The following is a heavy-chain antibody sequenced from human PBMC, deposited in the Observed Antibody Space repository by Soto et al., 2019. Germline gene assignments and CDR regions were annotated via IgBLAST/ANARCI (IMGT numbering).Heavy chain of an antibody. CDR2: IIPIFGTA. J-gene: IGHJ6*02. Sequence: QVQLVQSGAEVKKPGSSVKVSCKASGGTFSSYAISWVRQAPGQGLEWMGGIIPIFGTANYAQKFQGRVTITADESTSTDYMELSSLRSEDTAVYYCARDISDDFWSGYAYYYYGMDVWGQGTTVTVSS. CDR1: GGTFSSYA. D-gene: IGHD3-3*01. V-gene: IGHV1-69*01. CDR3: ARDISDDFWSGYAYYYYGMDV.